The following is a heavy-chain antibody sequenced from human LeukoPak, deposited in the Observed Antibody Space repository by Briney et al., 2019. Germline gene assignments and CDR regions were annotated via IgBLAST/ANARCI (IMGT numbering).Heavy chain of an antibody. CDR1: GFTVSSYY. V-gene: IGHV3-66*01. CDR3: ARSYSNHLFGMDV. J-gene: IGHJ6*02. CDR2: MYSGGST. D-gene: IGHD4-11*01. Sequence: GGSLRLSCAASGFTVSSYYMTWVRQAPGKGLEWVSVMYSGGSTYYTDSVKGRVAISRDNSQNTVFLQMNSVRVEDTAVYYCARSYSNHLFGMDVWGQGTAVTVSS.